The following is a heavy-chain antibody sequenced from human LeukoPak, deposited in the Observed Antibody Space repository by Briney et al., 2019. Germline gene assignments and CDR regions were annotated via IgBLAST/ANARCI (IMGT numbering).Heavy chain of an antibody. D-gene: IGHD2-21*01. CDR1: AASISSDNYY. V-gene: IGHV4-61*02. J-gene: IGHJ6*03. CDR3: ARGVFMTSGRYFYYMDL. Sequence: SQSLSLTCTVSAASISSDNYYWNWIRQPAGMGLEWIGRFDAGDTKYNPSLNNRATVSVDTSKNQFSLTLSSVTAADTATYYCARGVFMTSGRYFYYMDLWGTGTTVTVSS. CDR2: FDAGDT.